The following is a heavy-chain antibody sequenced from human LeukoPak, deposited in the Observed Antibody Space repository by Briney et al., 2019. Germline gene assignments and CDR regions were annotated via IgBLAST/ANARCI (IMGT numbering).Heavy chain of an antibody. CDR1: GGTFSIYA. V-gene: IGHV1-69*13. CDR2: IIPIFGTA. D-gene: IGHD3-22*01. CDR3: ARGRYYDSSGYSDY. J-gene: IGHJ4*02. Sequence: ASVTVSCTASGGTFSIYAISWVRQAPGQGLEWMGGIIPIFGTANYAQKFQGRVTITADESTSTAYMELSSLRSEDTAVYYCARGRYYDSSGYSDYWGQGTLVTVSS.